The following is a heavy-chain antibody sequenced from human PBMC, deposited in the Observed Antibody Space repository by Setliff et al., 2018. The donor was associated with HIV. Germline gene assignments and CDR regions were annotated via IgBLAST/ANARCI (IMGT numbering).Heavy chain of an antibody. J-gene: IGHJ4*02. CDR3: ARDTNSYGPSDN. CDR2: IKEDGTEK. CDR1: GFTFSGYW. D-gene: IGHD5-18*01. Sequence: PGGSLRLSCAASGFTFSGYWMSWVRQAPGKGLEWVANIKEDGTEKYYMDSVKGRFTVSRDNAKNSLYLQMSSLRVEDTAVYYCARDTNSYGPSDNWGQGTLVTVSS. V-gene: IGHV3-7*01.